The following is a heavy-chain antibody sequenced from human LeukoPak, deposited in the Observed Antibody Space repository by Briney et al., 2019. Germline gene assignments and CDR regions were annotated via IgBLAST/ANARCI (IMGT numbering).Heavy chain of an antibody. J-gene: IGHJ4*02. CDR2: ISSSSSTI. Sequence: GGSLRLSCAASGFTFSSYSMNWVRQAPGKGLEWVSYISSSSSTIYYADSVEGRFTISRDNAKNSLYPQMNSLRAEDTAVYYCARGQGYYDSSGYSYWGQGTLVTVSS. CDR3: ARGQGYYDSSGYSY. D-gene: IGHD3-22*01. V-gene: IGHV3-48*01. CDR1: GFTFSSYS.